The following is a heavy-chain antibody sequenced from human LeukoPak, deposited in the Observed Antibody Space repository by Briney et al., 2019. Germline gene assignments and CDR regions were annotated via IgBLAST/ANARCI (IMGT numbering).Heavy chain of an antibody. Sequence: GSLRLSCTASGFSFSNFAMHWVRQAPGKGLEWVAVISYDGSIKSYTDSVKGRFTISRDNSKNTLYLQMDSLRAEDTAMYYCARAYSSSWYVYYWGQGTLVTVPS. CDR2: ISYDGSIK. V-gene: IGHV3-30-3*01. J-gene: IGHJ4*02. CDR3: ARAYSSSWYVYY. D-gene: IGHD6-13*01. CDR1: GFSFSNFA.